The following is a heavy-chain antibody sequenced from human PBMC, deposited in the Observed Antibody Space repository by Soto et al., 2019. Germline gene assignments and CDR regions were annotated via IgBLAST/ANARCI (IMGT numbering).Heavy chain of an antibody. Sequence: ASVKVSCKASCYTFTSYGISWVRQAPGQGLEWMGWISAYNGNTNYAQKLQGRVTMTTDTSTSTAYMELRSLRSDDTAVYYCARDFLGELLNDYWGQGTLVTVSS. CDR2: ISAYNGNT. J-gene: IGHJ4*02. CDR1: CYTFTSYG. V-gene: IGHV1-18*01. CDR3: ARDFLGELLNDY. D-gene: IGHD1-26*01.